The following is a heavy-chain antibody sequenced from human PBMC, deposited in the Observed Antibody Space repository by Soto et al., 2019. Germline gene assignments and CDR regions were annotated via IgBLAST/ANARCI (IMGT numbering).Heavy chain of an antibody. CDR2: INPNSGAT. CDR3: ARGGGTILAPLP. D-gene: IGHD3-3*01. V-gene: IGHV1-2*02. J-gene: IGHJ5*02. Sequence: WVRQAPGQGLEWMGWINPNSGATKYAQKFQGRVTLSRDTSISTAYMELSGLRSDDTAVYYCARGGGTILAPLPWGQGTLVTVSS.